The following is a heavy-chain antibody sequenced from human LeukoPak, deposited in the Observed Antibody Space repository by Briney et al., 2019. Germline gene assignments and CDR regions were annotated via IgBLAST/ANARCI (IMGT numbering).Heavy chain of an antibody. CDR1: GFGVRGNF. J-gene: IGHJ5*02. D-gene: IGHD2-2*01. CDR2: IYSGESGGHT. Sequence: GSLRLSCAVSGFGVRGNFMSWVRQPPGKRLEWVSVIYSGESGGHTYYADSVKGRFTISRDDSRNTLYLQMNSLTADDTAVYYCARDYPPGASDRWFDPWGQGTLVTVSS. V-gene: IGHV3-66*02. CDR3: ARDYPPGASDRWFDP.